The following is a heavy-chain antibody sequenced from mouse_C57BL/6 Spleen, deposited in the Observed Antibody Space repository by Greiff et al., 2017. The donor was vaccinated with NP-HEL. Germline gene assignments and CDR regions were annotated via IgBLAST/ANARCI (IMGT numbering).Heavy chain of an antibody. CDR1: GYTFTSYW. CDR3: ARRIITTVPPYYYAMDY. CDR2: IDPSDSYT. D-gene: IGHD1-1*01. J-gene: IGHJ4*01. V-gene: IGHV1-59*01. Sequence: QFQLPQPGAELVRPGTSVKLSCKASGYTFTSYWMHWVKQRPGQGLEWIGVIDPSDSYTNYNQKFKGKATLTVDTSSSTAYMQLSSLTSEDSAVYYCARRIITTVPPYYYAMDYWGQGTSVTVSS.